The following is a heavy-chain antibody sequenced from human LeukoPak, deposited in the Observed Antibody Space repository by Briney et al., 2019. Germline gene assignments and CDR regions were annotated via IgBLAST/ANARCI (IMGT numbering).Heavy chain of an antibody. CDR3: ARGRPTYDFWSGYYADY. CDR2: INHNGRT. CDR1: GGPFSGYY. J-gene: IGHJ4*02. V-gene: IGHV4-34*01. D-gene: IGHD3-3*01. Sequence: PSETLSLTCAVYGGPFSGYYWSWIRQPPGKGLQWIGEINHNGRTNYNPSLKSRVTISVDTSKNQFSLKLNPVTAADTAVYYCARGRPTYDFWSGYYADYWGQGTLVTVSS.